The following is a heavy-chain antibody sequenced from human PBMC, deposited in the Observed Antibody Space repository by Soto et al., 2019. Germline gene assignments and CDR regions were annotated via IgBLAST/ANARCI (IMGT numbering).Heavy chain of an antibody. CDR2: ISGSGGST. CDR1: GFTFSSYA. CDR3: AKGLQTYYYDSSGYYYHRVVGVDY. V-gene: IGHV3-23*01. Sequence: GGSLRLSCAASGFTFSSYAMSWVRQAPGKGLEWVSAISGSGGSTYYADSVKGRFTISRDNSKNTLYLQMNSLRAEDTAVYYCAKGLQTYYYDSSGYYYHRVVGVDYWGQGTLVTVSS. J-gene: IGHJ4*02. D-gene: IGHD3-22*01.